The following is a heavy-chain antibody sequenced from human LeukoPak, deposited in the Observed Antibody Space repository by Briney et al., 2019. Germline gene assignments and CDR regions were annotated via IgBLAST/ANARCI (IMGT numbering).Heavy chain of an antibody. Sequence: GGSLRLSSAASGFTFSSYSMSWVRQAPGKGLEWVSSISSSSSYIYYADSVKGRFTISRDNAKNSLYLQMNSLRAEDTAVYYCARDAPYSGSYLWDYWGQGTLVTVSS. CDR3: ARDAPYSGSYLWDY. J-gene: IGHJ4*02. D-gene: IGHD1-26*01. V-gene: IGHV3-21*01. CDR1: GFTFSSYS. CDR2: ISSSSSYI.